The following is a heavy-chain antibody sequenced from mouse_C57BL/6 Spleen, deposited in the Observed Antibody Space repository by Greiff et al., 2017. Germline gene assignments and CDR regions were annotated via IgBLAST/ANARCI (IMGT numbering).Heavy chain of an antibody. D-gene: IGHD2-2*01. CDR3: AREGLAFAY. V-gene: IGHV3-6*01. CDR1: GYSITSGYY. J-gene: IGHJ3*01. CDR2: ISYDGSN. Sequence: VQLKESGPGLVKPSQSLSLTCSVTGYSITSGYYWNWIRQFPGNKLEWMGYISYDGSNNYNPSLKNRISITRDTSKNQFFLKLNSVTTEDTATYYCAREGLAFAYWGQGTLVTVSA.